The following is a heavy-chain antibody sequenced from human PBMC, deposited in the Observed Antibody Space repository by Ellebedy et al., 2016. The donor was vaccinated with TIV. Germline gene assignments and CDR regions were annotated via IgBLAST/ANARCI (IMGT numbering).Heavy chain of an antibody. CDR1: GFSFSTYA. CDR3: ARGVQYSSGQDAFDI. V-gene: IGHV3-23*01. D-gene: IGHD6-19*01. Sequence: GESLKISCAASGFSFSTYALSWVRQAPGKGLEWVAAISGNGISPYYAGAVEGRFTVSRDNSRNTMYLQMSSLRAEDTAVYYCARGVQYSSGQDAFDIWGQGTMVTVSS. J-gene: IGHJ3*02. CDR2: ISGNGISP.